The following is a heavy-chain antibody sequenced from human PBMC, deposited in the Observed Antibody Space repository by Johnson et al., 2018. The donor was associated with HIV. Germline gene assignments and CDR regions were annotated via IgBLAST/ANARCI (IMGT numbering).Heavy chain of an antibody. CDR1: GFTFSNAW. CDR2: IGTAGNT. J-gene: IGHJ3*02. Sequence: VQLVESGGGLVKPGGSLRLSCAASGFTFSNAWMSWVRQATGKGLEWVSAIGTAGNTYYPGSVKGRFTISRENAKNSLYLQMNSLRAGDTAVYYCARVSSGGAFDIWGQGTMVTVSS. D-gene: IGHD3-22*01. V-gene: IGHV3-13*01. CDR3: ARVSSGGAFDI.